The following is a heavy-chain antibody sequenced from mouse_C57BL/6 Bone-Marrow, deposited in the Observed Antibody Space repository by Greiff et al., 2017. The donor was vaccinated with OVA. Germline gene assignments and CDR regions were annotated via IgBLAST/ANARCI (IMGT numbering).Heavy chain of an antibody. CDR3: ARESWDVYFDY. CDR1: GFTFSSYA. CDR2: ISDGGSYT. V-gene: IGHV5-4*01. D-gene: IGHD4-1*01. J-gene: IGHJ2*01. Sequence: EVKVEESGGGLVKPGGSLKLSCAASGFTFSSYAMSWVRQTPEKRLEWVATISDGGSYTYYPDNVKGRFTISRDNAKNNLYLQMSQLKSEDTAMYYCARESWDVYFDYWGQGTTLTVSS.